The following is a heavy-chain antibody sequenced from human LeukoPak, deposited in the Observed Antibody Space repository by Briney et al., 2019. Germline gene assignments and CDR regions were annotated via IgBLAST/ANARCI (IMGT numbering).Heavy chain of an antibody. J-gene: IGHJ6*02. CDR3: ARDGPIPTFGFGVLEYYYYGMDV. Sequence: GRSLRLSCAASGFTFSSYAMHWVRQAPGKGLEWVAVISYDGSNKYYADSVKGRFTISRDNSKNTLYLQMNSLRAEDTAVYYCARDGPIPTFGFGVLEYYYYGMDVWGQGTTVTVSS. CDR1: GFTFSSYA. D-gene: IGHD3-10*01. V-gene: IGHV3-30-3*01. CDR2: ISYDGSNK.